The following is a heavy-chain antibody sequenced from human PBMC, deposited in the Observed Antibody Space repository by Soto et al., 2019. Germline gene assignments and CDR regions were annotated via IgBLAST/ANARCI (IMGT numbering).Heavy chain of an antibody. D-gene: IGHD1-1*01. V-gene: IGHV1-2*02. CDR1: GYTFSAYY. CDR3: ARDARKNPPFTYVGGISFDF. J-gene: IGHJ4*02. CDR2: INPNNGAT. Sequence: ASVKVSCKTSGYTFSAYYMHWVRQAPGRGLEWMGWINPNNGATKYSQNFQGRVTLTRDTSFTTAYLDLSGLRSDDTAVYFCARDARKNPPFTYVGGISFDFWGQGTLVTVSS.